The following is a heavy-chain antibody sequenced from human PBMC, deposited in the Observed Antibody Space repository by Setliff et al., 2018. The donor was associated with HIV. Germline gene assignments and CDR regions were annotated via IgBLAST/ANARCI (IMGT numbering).Heavy chain of an antibody. CDR2: IYYSGST. CDR3: ARYLFCGGDCYSGFDY. J-gene: IGHJ4*02. CDR1: GGSISSSSYY. D-gene: IGHD2-21*02. V-gene: IGHV4-39*07. Sequence: SETLSLTCTVSGGSISSSSYYWGWIRQPPGKGLEWIGSIYYSGSTYYNPSLKSRVTISVDTSKNQFSLRLTSVTAAGTAVYYCARYLFCGGDCYSGFDYWGQGTLVTVSS.